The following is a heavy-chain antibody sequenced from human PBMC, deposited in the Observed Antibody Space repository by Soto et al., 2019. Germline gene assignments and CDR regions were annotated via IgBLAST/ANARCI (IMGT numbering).Heavy chain of an antibody. V-gene: IGHV3-72*01. CDR2: SRNKARSYTT. J-gene: IGHJ3*02. CDR3: VRGGLNNATPTYAFDI. Sequence: EVQLVESGGGFVQPGGSLRLSCAVSGFIFSDHYMDWVRQAPGKGLEWVGRSRNKARSYTTEHAASVKGRFSVSRDDSKNSLYLQMDSLKNEDTAVYYCVRGGLNNATPTYAFDIWGQGTRVTVSS. CDR1: GFIFSDHY. D-gene: IGHD2-8*01.